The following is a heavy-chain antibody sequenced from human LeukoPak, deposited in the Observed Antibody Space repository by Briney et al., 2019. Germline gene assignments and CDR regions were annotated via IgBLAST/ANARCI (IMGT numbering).Heavy chain of an antibody. D-gene: IGHD6-19*01. CDR3: ARAYKDRSLAGKKEFFQH. CDR2: ISWSSGTI. CDR1: GFTFDNYA. Sequence: GGSLRLSCAASGFTFDNYAMNWVRQVPGKGLEWISLISWSSGTIGYADSVKGRFTISRDNANNFLYLQMNSLRAEATALYYCARAYKDRSLAGKKEFFQHWGQGTLVTVSS. V-gene: IGHV3-9*01. J-gene: IGHJ1*01.